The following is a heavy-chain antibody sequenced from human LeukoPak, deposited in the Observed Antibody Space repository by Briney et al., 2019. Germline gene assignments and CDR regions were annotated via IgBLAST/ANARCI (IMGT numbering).Heavy chain of an antibody. J-gene: IGHJ4*02. CDR2: ISGSGGST. CDR3: AKDLDGYNYAFDY. V-gene: IGHV3-23*01. CDR1: GFTFSSYA. D-gene: IGHD5-24*01. Sequence: GGSQRLSCAASGFTFSSYAMSWVRQAPGKGLEWVSAISGSGGSTYYADSVKGRFTISRDNSKNTLYLQMNSLRAEDTAVYYCAKDLDGYNYAFDYWGQGTLVTVSS.